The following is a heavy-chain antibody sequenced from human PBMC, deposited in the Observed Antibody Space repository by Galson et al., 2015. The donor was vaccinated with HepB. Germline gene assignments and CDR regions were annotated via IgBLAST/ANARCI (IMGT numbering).Heavy chain of an antibody. Sequence: SVKVSCKASGGTFSSYTISWVRQAPGQGLGWMGRIIPILGIANYAQKFQGRVTITADKSTSTAYMELSSLRSEDTAVYYCARDQGYCSSTSCYNWFDPWGQGTLVTVSS. V-gene: IGHV1-69*04. D-gene: IGHD2-2*01. J-gene: IGHJ5*02. CDR3: ARDQGYCSSTSCYNWFDP. CDR1: GGTFSSYT. CDR2: IIPILGIA.